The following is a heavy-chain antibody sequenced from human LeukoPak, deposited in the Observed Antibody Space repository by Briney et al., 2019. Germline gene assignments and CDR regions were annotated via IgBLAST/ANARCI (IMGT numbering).Heavy chain of an antibody. CDR3: AYTNHLTY. V-gene: IGHV3-7*01. J-gene: IGHJ4*02. Sequence: PRGSLRLSCAASGLTFGGQWMNWVRQAPGQGLEWVANIKYDGSEEYYADSVEGRFTISRDNAKNSLSLQMNYVRAGDTAIYYCAYTNHLTYWGQGTLVTVSS. CDR2: IKYDGSEE. D-gene: IGHD3-16*01. CDR1: GLTFGGQW.